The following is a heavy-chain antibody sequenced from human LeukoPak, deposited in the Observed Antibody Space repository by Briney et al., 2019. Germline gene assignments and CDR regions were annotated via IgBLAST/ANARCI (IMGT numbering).Heavy chain of an antibody. J-gene: IGHJ4*02. Sequence: SETLSLTCTVSGGSISSRSYYWGWIRQPPGKGLEWIGSIYYSGSTYYNPSLKSRVTISVDTSKNQFSLKLSSVTAADTAVYYCARHSDLRYFDWHQIDYWGQGTLVTVSS. D-gene: IGHD3-9*01. CDR3: ARHSDLRYFDWHQIDY. V-gene: IGHV4-39*01. CDR2: IYYSGST. CDR1: GGSISSRSYY.